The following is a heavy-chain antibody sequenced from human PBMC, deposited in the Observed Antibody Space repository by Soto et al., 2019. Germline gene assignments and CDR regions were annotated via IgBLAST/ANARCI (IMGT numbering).Heavy chain of an antibody. V-gene: IGHV4-34*01. J-gene: IGHJ4*02. CDR2: INHSGST. Sequence: SETLSLTCAVYGGSFSGYYWSWIRQPPGKGLEWIGEINHSGSTNYNPSLKSRVTISVDTSKNQFSLKLSSVTAADTAVYYCARVYGSGSYVAPADYWGQGTLVTVSS. CDR3: ARVYGSGSYVAPADY. CDR1: GGSFSGYY. D-gene: IGHD3-10*01.